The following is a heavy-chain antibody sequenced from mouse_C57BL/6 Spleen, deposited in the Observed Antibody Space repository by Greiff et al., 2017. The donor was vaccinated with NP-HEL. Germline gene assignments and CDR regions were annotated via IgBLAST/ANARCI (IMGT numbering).Heavy chain of an antibody. V-gene: IGHV1-15*01. CDR3: TREDYYGSSSDY. J-gene: IGHJ2*01. D-gene: IGHD1-1*01. Sequence: QVQLQQSGAELVRPGASVTLSCKASGYTFTDYEMHWVKQTPVHGLEWIGAIDPETGGTAYNQKFKGKAILTADKSSSTAYMELRSLTSEDSAVYYCTREDYYGSSSDYWGQGTTLTVSS. CDR2: IDPETGGT. CDR1: GYTFTDYE.